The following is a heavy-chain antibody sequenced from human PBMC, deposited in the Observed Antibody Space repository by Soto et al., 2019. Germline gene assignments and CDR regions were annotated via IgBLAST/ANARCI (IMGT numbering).Heavy chain of an antibody. Sequence: GGSLRLSCAASGFTFSSYAMSWVRQAPGKGLEWVSAISGSGGSTYYADSVKGRFTISRDNSKNTLYLQMNSLRAEDTAVYYCAKWGDDILTGYPYYFDYWGQGTLVTVSS. CDR1: GFTFSSYA. D-gene: IGHD3-9*01. J-gene: IGHJ4*02. V-gene: IGHV3-23*01. CDR3: AKWGDDILTGYPYYFDY. CDR2: ISGSGGST.